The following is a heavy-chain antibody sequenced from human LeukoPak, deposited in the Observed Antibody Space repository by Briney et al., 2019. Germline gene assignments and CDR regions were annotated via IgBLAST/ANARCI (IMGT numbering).Heavy chain of an antibody. CDR1: GFTFKDYT. CDR3: AKGGPAWYGSGSYGPGPFDN. D-gene: IGHD3-10*01. J-gene: IGHJ4*02. V-gene: IGHV3-43*01. CDR2: TTGDGARR. Sequence: TGGSLRLSCAAFGFTFKDYTMHWVRQAPGKGLEWVSFTTGDGARRYYADSVKGRFTVSRDNIKKSLHLQMNTLRPEDTALYYCAKGGPAWYGSGSYGPGPFDNWGQGTLVTVSS.